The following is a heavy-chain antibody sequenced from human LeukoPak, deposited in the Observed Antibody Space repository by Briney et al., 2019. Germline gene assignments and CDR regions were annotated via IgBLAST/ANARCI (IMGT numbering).Heavy chain of an antibody. CDR1: GGSISSGGYY. CDR2: IYYSGST. J-gene: IGHJ6*04. Sequence: SQTLSLTCTVSGGSISSGGYYWSWIRQHPGKGLEWIGYIYYSGSTYYNPSLKSRVTISVDTSKNQFSLKLSSVTAADTAVYYCPRGLGSGRKYYYYGMDVWGKGTTVTVSS. CDR3: PRGLGSGRKYYYYGMDV. V-gene: IGHV4-31*03. D-gene: IGHD3-10*01.